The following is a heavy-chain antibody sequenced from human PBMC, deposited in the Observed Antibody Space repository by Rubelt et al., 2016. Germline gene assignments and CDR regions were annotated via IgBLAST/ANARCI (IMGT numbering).Heavy chain of an antibody. V-gene: IGHV3-74*01. CDR2: LTTDASST. CDR1: GFAFSSYG. J-gene: IGHJ6*02. CDR3: ARDDCSSSNCLSYSYYSGMAV. Sequence: EEQLVESGGGLVQPGGSLRLSCAASGFAFSSYGMHWVRQAPGKRLVWVSRLTTDASSTYYAEYVKGRFTISRDNAKHTLYLQMNSQGAEETAVYYCARDDCSSSNCLSYSYYSGMAVWGQGTTVTVSS. D-gene: IGHD2-2*01.